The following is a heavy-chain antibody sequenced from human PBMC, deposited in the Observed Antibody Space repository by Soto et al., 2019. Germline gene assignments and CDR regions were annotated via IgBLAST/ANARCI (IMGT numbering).Heavy chain of an antibody. CDR1: GGSFSGYY. V-gene: IGHV4-34*01. Sequence: QVQLQQWGAGLLKPSETLSLTCAVYGGSFSGYYWTWIRQSPEKGLEWIGEVNHSGTTYYNPSLKTRVTISVHTPKNKFFLKRSSVTAAAPAVYYCARGIGYCSRINCYSSRRLRFDSWGQGTLVTVSS. CDR2: VNHSGTT. D-gene: IGHD2-2*01. CDR3: ARGIGYCSRINCYSSRRLRFDS. J-gene: IGHJ4*02.